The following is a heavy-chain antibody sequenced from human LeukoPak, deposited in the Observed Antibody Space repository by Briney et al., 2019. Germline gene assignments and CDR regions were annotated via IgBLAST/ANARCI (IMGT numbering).Heavy chain of an antibody. Sequence: GGSLRLSCAASGFTFSSSAMNWVRQAPGKGLEWVSVISDSGGSTSYADSVKGRFSISRDNSKNTLSLQMNSLRAEDTAVYYCAKENPVGGTNYFDYWGQGTLVTVSS. CDR1: GFTFSSSA. CDR3: AKENPVGGTNYFDY. J-gene: IGHJ4*02. CDR2: ISDSGGST. D-gene: IGHD1-26*01. V-gene: IGHV3-23*01.